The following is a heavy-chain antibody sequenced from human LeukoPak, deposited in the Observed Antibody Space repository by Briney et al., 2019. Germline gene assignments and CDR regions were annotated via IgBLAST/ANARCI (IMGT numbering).Heavy chain of an antibody. V-gene: IGHV4-59*01. J-gene: IGHJ3*02. D-gene: IGHD5-18*01. Sequence: PSETLSLTCTVSGDSISNYYWSWIRQPPGKGLEWIAYIDYRGSTTYNPSLRSRITISVDTSRNQFSLKLTSVTAADTAVYYCARSRSGYSYEHGAFEIWGQGTMVTVPS. CDR2: IDYRGST. CDR1: GDSISNYY. CDR3: ARSRSGYSYEHGAFEI.